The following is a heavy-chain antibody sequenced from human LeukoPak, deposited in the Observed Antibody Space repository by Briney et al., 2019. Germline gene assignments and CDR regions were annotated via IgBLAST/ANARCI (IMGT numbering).Heavy chain of an antibody. Sequence: PSETLSLTCSVSGDSFSNYYWTWIRQPPGKGLEWIGYVYYSGSTNYSPSLKTRLHLSVDTSKNRFSLKLSSVTAADTAVYYCASSPRLTTSWFLFDSWGHGTLVTVSS. V-gene: IGHV4-59*08. D-gene: IGHD2-2*01. CDR1: GDSFSNYY. J-gene: IGHJ5*01. CDR3: ASSPRLTTSWFLFDS. CDR2: VYYSGST.